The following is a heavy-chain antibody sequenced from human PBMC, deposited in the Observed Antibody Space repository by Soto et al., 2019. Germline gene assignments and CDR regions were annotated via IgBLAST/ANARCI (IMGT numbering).Heavy chain of an antibody. CDR2: INPSGGST. Sequence: ASVKVSCKASGYTFTSYYMHWVRQAPGQGLEWMGIINPSGGSTSYAQKFQGRVTMTRDTSTSTVYMELSSLRSEDTAVYYCARGALRSCDILTTWGPYYYGMDVWGQGTTVTVSS. CDR1: GYTFTSYY. J-gene: IGHJ6*02. V-gene: IGHV1-46*01. CDR3: ARGALRSCDILTTWGPYYYGMDV. D-gene: IGHD3-9*01.